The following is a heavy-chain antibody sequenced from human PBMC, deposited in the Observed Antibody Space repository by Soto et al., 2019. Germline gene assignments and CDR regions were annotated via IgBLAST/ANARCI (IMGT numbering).Heavy chain of an antibody. Sequence: QVQLQESGPGLVKPSQTLSLTCTVSGGSISSGDYYWSWIRQPPGKGLEWIGYIYYRGSTYYNPSLKSRVTISVDTSKNQFSRKLSSVTAADTAVYYCATSPYDFWSGPRGSGMDVCGQGTTVTVSS. CDR2: IYYRGST. CDR1: GGSISSGDYY. D-gene: IGHD3-3*01. V-gene: IGHV4-30-4*01. J-gene: IGHJ6*02. CDR3: ATSPYDFWSGPRGSGMDV.